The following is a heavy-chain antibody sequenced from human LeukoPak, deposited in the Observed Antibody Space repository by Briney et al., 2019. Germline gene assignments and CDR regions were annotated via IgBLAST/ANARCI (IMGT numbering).Heavy chain of an antibody. CDR3: ARDSPTLFDY. J-gene: IGHJ4*02. V-gene: IGHV3-7*01. Sequence: GGFLRLSCAASGFTFTSYWMSWVRQAPGKGLEWVANIKYDGSEEYYGDSVKGRFTISRDDAKNSLYLQMNSLRVEDMAVYYCARDSPTLFDYWGQGTLVTVSS. CDR1: GFTFTSYW. CDR2: IKYDGSEE.